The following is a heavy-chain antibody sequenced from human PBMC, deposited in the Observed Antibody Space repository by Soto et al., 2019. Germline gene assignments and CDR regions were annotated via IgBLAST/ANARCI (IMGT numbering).Heavy chain of an antibody. V-gene: IGHV4-59*01. CDR1: GGSISSYF. J-gene: IGHJ4*02. Sequence: PSETLSLTCTVSGGSISSYFYIWVRQPPGKGLEWIGSVYYTGTTDYNPSLKSRVTISVDTSKTQFSLNLRSVTAADTAVYYCARDLAAVPRAFDYWGRGTQVTVSS. CDR2: VYYTGTT. D-gene: IGHD6-13*01. CDR3: ARDLAAVPRAFDY.